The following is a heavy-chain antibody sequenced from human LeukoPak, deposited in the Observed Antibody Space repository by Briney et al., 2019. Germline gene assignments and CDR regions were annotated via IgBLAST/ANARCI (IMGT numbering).Heavy chain of an antibody. D-gene: IGHD3-10*01. J-gene: IGHJ4*02. CDR2: IYYSGST. Sequence: SETLSLTCTVSGGSISSYYWSWIRQPPGKGLEWIGYIYYSGSTNYNPSLKSRVTTSVDTSKNQFSLKLSSVTAADTAVYYCAREVYYGSGRRFDYWGQGTLVTVSS. V-gene: IGHV4-59*01. CDR3: AREVYYGSGRRFDY. CDR1: GGSISSYY.